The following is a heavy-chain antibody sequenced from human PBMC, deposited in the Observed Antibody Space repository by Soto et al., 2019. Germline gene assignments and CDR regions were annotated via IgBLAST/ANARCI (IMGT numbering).Heavy chain of an antibody. J-gene: IGHJ4*02. CDR1: GYTFTSYG. V-gene: IGHV1-18*01. CDR3: ARGSLDSSGYIQGDY. Sequence: AASVKVSCKASGYTFTSYGISWVRQAPGQGLEWMGWISAYNGNTNYAQKLQGRVTMTTDTSTSTAYMELRSLRSDDTAVYYCARGSLDSSGYIQGDYWGQGTLVTVSS. CDR2: ISAYNGNT. D-gene: IGHD3-22*01.